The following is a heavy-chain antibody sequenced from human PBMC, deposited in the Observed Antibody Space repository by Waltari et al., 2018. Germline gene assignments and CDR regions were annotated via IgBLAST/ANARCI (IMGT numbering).Heavy chain of an antibody. CDR3: ARLGLVVAATINWFDP. CDR1: GGSISSSSYY. J-gene: IGHJ5*02. D-gene: IGHD2-15*01. Sequence: QLQLQESGPGLVKPSATLSLTCTVSGGSISSSSYYWGWIRQPPGKGLELIGIIYYSGSTYYNPSLKSRVTISVDTSKNQFSLKLSSVTAADTAVYYCARLGLVVAATINWFDPWGQGTLVTVSS. V-gene: IGHV4-39*01. CDR2: IYYSGST.